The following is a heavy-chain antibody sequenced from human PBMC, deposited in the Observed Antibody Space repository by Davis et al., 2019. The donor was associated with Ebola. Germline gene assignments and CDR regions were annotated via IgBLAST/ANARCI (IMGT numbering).Heavy chain of an antibody. J-gene: IGHJ4*02. V-gene: IGHV3-23*01. D-gene: IGHD3-22*01. CDR3: AKSWEVVVITHFDY. Sequence: GESLKISCAASGFTFSSYAMSWVRQAPGKGLEWVSAISGSGGSTYYADSVKGRFTISRDNSKNTLYLQMNSLRAEDTAVYYCAKSWEVVVITHFDYWGQGTLVTVSS. CDR1: GFTFSSYA. CDR2: ISGSGGST.